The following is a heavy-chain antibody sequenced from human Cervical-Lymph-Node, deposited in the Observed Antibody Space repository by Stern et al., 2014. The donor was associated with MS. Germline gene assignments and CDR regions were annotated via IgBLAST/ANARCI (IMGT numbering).Heavy chain of an antibody. CDR2: ISGHNGNT. V-gene: IGHV1-18*01. Sequence: QVQLVQSGAEVKKPGASVKVSCKTSGYTFSTYGITWVRQAPGQGPEWMGWISGHNGNTNFAERFQGRLTMTTDTSTRTAYMELRSLRYDDTAVYFCARDPGGYCHGMDVWGQGTTVTVSS. CDR1: GYTFSTYG. CDR3: ARDPGGYCHGMDV. D-gene: IGHD3-10*01. J-gene: IGHJ6*02.